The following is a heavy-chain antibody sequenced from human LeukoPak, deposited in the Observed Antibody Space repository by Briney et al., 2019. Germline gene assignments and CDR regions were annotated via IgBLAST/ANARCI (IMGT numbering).Heavy chain of an antibody. J-gene: IGHJ6*02. Sequence: PGGSLRLSCAASGFTFSSYEMNWVRQAPGKGLEWVSYISSSGSTIYYADSVKGRFTISRDNAKNSLYLQMNSLRAEDTAVYYCARDDPAPYYYGMDVWGQGTTVTVSS. V-gene: IGHV3-48*03. CDR2: ISSSGSTI. CDR3: ARDDPAPYYYGMDV. CDR1: GFTFSSYE.